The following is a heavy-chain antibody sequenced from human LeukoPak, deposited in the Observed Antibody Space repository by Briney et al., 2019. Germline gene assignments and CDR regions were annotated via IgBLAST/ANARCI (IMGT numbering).Heavy chain of an antibody. Sequence: PGGSLRLSCAASGFTFSNYGMHWVRQAPGRGLEWVALIQSDGSNTYSADSVKGRFTISRDNPRNTLHLQMNRLRPEVTAVYYCAKRYCKSATCRSDMDAWGQGTTLTVSS. V-gene: IGHV3-30*02. CDR1: GFTFSNYG. CDR2: IQSDGSNT. D-gene: IGHD2-15*01. J-gene: IGHJ6*02. CDR3: AKRYCKSATCRSDMDA.